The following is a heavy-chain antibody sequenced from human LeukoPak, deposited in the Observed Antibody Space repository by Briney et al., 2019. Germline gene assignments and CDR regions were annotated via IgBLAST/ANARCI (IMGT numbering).Heavy chain of an antibody. CDR2: IKQGGREE. D-gene: IGHD1-14*01. CDR1: EFIFSDYW. V-gene: IGHV3-7*03. J-gene: IGHJ5*02. CDR3: ARDTGGWFDT. Sequence: PGGSLRLSCVASEFIFSDYWMSWVRQAPGKGLEWVANIKQGGREEKYVSSVKGRFAISRDDAKSTLYLQMDSLSGDDTAVYYCARDTGGWFDTWGRGTLVTVSS.